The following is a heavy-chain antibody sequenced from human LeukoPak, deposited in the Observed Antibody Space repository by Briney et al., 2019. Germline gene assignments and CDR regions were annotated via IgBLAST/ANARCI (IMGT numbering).Heavy chain of an antibody. CDR2: IWYDGSNK. CDR3: ARDWNNDYFDY. J-gene: IGHJ4*02. CDR1: GFTFSSFG. Sequence: GGSLRLSCAASGFTFSSFGMHWVRQAPGKGLEWVAVIWYDGSNKYYADSVKGRFTISRDSSKNTLYLQMNSLSAEDTAVYYCARDWNNDYFDYWGQGTLVTVSS. V-gene: IGHV3-33*01. D-gene: IGHD1/OR15-1a*01.